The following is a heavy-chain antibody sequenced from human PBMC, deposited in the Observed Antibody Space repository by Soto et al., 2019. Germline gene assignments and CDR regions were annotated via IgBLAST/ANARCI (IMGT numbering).Heavy chain of an antibody. CDR1: GADVRRGGSF. J-gene: IGHJ5*02. V-gene: IGHV4-61*08. CDR2: ICDIGST. D-gene: IGHD1-7*01. CDR3: ARATHNWSYWMSDP. Sequence: PSETRNLTPIVTGADVRRGGSFWRWIHLAPGMGLEWIGSICDIGSTSHTPSLTSRVSISVDTSTNQFSLKLTSVTAADTAVYYCARATHNWSYWMSDPWGRGTLVTVSS.